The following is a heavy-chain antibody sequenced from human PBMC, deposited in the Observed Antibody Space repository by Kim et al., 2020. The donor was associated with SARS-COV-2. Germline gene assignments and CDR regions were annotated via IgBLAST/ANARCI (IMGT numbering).Heavy chain of an antibody. CDR1: GYTFTSYG. V-gene: IGHV1-18*04. D-gene: IGHD1-26*01. CDR2: ISAYNGNT. Sequence: ASVKVSCKASGYTFTSYGISWVRQAPGQGLEWMGWISAYNGNTNYAQKLQGRVTMTTDTSTSTAYMELRSLRSDDTAVYYCARVVVGATRGWELYGMDVWGQGTTVTVSS. J-gene: IGHJ6*02. CDR3: ARVVVGATRGWELYGMDV.